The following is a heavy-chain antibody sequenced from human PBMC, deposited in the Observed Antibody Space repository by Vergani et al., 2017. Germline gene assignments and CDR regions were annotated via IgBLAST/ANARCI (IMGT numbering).Heavy chain of an antibody. J-gene: IGHJ4*02. V-gene: IGHV7-4-1*02. CDR3: ARDLGYSYGIFDY. CDR2: INTNTMNP. D-gene: IGHD5-18*01. Sequence: VQLVQSGAEVRKPGASVTVSCTASGYIFKNYYIHWLRQAPGQGLEWMGWINTNTMNPTYAQGFTGRFVFSLDTSVSTAYLQISSLKAEDTAVYYCARDLGYSYGIFDYWGQGTLVTVSS. CDR1: GYIFKNYY.